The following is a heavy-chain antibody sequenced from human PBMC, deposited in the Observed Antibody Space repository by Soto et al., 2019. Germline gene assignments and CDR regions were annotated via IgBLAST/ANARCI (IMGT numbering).Heavy chain of an antibody. CDR2: IYYSGST. J-gene: IGHJ4*02. V-gene: IGHV4-59*01. CDR3: ARDVGYYDSRGYFDY. D-gene: IGHD3-22*01. Sequence: SETLSLTCTVSGGSISSYYWSWIRQPPGKGLEWIGYIYYSGSTNYNPSLKSRVTISVDTSKNQFSLKLSSVTAADTAVYYCARDVGYYDSRGYFDYWGQGTLVTVSS. CDR1: GGSISSYY.